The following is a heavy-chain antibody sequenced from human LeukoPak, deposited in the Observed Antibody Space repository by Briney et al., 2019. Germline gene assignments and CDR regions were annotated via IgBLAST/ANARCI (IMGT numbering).Heavy chain of an antibody. J-gene: IGHJ4*02. CDR1: GFTFSFFG. D-gene: IGHD6-13*01. CDR3: AKGNWEQQLMAGLPPDCFDY. V-gene: IGHV3-30*18. Sequence: GGSLRLSCAASGFTFSFFGMHWVRQAPGKGLEWVAVVSYDGRNKYYADSVKGRFTISRDNSKNTLYLQVTSLRAEDTAVYYCAKGNWEQQLMAGLPPDCFDYWGQGALVTVSS. CDR2: VSYDGRNK.